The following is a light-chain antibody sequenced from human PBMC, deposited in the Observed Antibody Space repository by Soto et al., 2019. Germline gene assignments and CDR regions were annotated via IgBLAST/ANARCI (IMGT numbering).Light chain of an antibody. Sequence: QSVLTQPASVSGSPGQSITISCTGTRSDVGSYNYVPWYQQHPGKAPKLMIYEVSNRPSGVSNRFSGSKSGNTASLTISGLQAEDEADYYCSSYTSSSTLYVFGTGTKVTVL. CDR1: RSDVGSYNY. CDR2: EVS. J-gene: IGLJ1*01. CDR3: SSYTSSSTLYV. V-gene: IGLV2-14*01.